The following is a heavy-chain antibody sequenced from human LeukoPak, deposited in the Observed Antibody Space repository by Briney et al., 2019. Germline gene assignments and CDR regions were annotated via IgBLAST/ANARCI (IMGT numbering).Heavy chain of an antibody. Sequence: PSETLSLTCTVSGGSISSSSYYWGWIRQPPGKGLEWIGSIYYSGSTYYNPSLKSRVTISVDTSKNQFSLKLSSVTAADTAVYYCARAEDNYGGNDAFDIWGQGTMVAVSS. CDR3: ARAEDNYGGNDAFDI. D-gene: IGHD2-21*01. CDR1: GGSISSSSYY. V-gene: IGHV4-39*01. CDR2: IYYSGST. J-gene: IGHJ3*02.